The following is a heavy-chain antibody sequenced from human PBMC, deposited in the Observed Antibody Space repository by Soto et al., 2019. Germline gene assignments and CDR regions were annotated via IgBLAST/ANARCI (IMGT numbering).Heavy chain of an antibody. D-gene: IGHD2-2*01. Sequence: GGSLRLSCAASGFTFSSHGMHWVRQAPGKGLEWVSYISSSSTIFYADSVKGRFTISRDSAKNSLYLQMNSLRDEDTAVYYCAREGYERGLNWFDPWGQGTLVTVSS. J-gene: IGHJ5*02. V-gene: IGHV3-48*02. CDR2: ISSSSTI. CDR1: GFTFSSHG. CDR3: AREGYERGLNWFDP.